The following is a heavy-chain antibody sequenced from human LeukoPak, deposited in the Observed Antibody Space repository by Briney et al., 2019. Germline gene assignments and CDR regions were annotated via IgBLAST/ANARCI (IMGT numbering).Heavy chain of an antibody. Sequence: GGSLRLSCEGSGFTFRSHAMTWVRQAPGKGLEWVALLTANGGSTFYADSVKGRFTISRDNAKNSLYLQMNSLRDEDTAVYYCARDYPTAAPNFDYWGQGTLVTVSS. J-gene: IGHJ4*02. CDR2: LTANGGST. CDR3: ARDYPTAAPNFDY. CDR1: GFTFRSHA. V-gene: IGHV3-23*01.